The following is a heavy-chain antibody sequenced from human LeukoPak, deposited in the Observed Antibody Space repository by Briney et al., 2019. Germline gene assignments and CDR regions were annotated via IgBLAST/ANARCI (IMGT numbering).Heavy chain of an antibody. D-gene: IGHD2-8*01. CDR2: IYSGGAT. Sequence: GGSLRLSCAASGFTVSKNYMSWVRQAPGKGLECVSLIYSGGATYYADSVKGRFTISRDNSKNTVYLQMKSLKTEDTAVYYCAVNADVDYWGQGTLVTVSS. J-gene: IGHJ4*02. CDR3: AVNADVDY. V-gene: IGHV3-53*05. CDR1: GFTVSKNY.